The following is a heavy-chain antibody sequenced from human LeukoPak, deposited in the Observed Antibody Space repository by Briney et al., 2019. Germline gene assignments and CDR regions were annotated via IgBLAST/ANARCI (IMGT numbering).Heavy chain of an antibody. D-gene: IGHD2-2*01. V-gene: IGHV4-59*01. CDR3: ARANIVVVPAATKGEYNWFDP. CDR2: IYYSGST. Sequence: SETLSLTCTVSGGSISSYYWSWNRQPPGKGLEWIGYIYYSGSTNYNPSLKSRVTISVDTSKNQFSLKLSSVTAADTAVYYCARANIVVVPAATKGEYNWFDPWGQGTLVTVSS. J-gene: IGHJ5*02. CDR1: GGSISSYY.